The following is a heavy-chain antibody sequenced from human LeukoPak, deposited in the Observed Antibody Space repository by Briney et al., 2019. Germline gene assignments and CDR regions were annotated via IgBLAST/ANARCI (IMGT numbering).Heavy chain of an antibody. Sequence: ASVKVSCKASGYTFTSYGISWVRQAPGQGLEWMGWISAYNGNTNYAQKLQGRVTMTTDTSTSTAYMELRGLRSDDTAVYYCARGSGEVGYYYYGMDVWGQGTTVTVSS. J-gene: IGHJ6*02. CDR1: GYTFTSYG. V-gene: IGHV1-18*01. CDR3: ARGSGEVGYYYYGMDV. CDR2: ISAYNGNT. D-gene: IGHD7-27*01.